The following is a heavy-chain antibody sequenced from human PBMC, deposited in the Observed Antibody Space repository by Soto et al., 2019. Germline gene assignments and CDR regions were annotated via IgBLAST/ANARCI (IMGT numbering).Heavy chain of an antibody. CDR3: ARGGRYCSGGSCWRVSFQYYYGMDV. CDR1: GGSVSSGSYY. CDR2: IYYSGST. V-gene: IGHV4-61*01. Sequence: PSETLSLTCTVSGGSVSSGSYYWSWIRQPPGKGLEWIGYIYYSGSTNYNPSLKSRVTISVDTSKNQFSLKLSSVTAADTAVYYCARGGRYCSGGSCWRVSFQYYYGMDVWGQGTTVTVSS. D-gene: IGHD2-15*01. J-gene: IGHJ6*02.